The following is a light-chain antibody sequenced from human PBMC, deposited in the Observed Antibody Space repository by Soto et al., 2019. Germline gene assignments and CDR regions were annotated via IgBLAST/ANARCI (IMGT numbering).Light chain of an antibody. Sequence: QSVLTQPASLSGSPGQSITISCTGTSSEVGGYNYVSWYQQHPGKAPKLMIYDVSNRPSGVSNRFSGSKSGNTASLTISGLQAEDEADYYCSSYTSSSLYVFGTGTKVTVL. CDR3: SSYTSSSLYV. CDR1: SSEVGGYNY. CDR2: DVS. J-gene: IGLJ1*01. V-gene: IGLV2-14*01.